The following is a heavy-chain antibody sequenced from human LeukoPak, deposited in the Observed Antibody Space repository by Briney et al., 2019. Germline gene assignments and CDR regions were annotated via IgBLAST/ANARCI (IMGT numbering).Heavy chain of an antibody. V-gene: IGHV3-30*18. CDR1: GFPFSDYG. D-gene: IGHD2-15*01. CDR3: AKDFGYCGVGRCYSADS. Sequence: PGRSLRLSCAASGFPFSDYGLHWVRQAPGKGLEWVAVISYGGSDEHYADSVKGRFTISRDNSENTLFLQMNSLRPEDTAVYYCAKDFGYCGVGRCYSADSWGQGTLVTVSS. J-gene: IGHJ4*02. CDR2: ISYGGSDE.